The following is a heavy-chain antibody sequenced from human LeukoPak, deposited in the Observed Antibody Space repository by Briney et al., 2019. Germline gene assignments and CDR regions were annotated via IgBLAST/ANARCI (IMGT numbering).Heavy chain of an antibody. Sequence: SETLSLTCTISGESISSSSYYWGWIRQPPGKGLEWIGDIYYRGSTYYNPSLKSRVSISIDTSNNQFSLTLNSVTAADTALYFCARRRYYDSTGYLYWGQGTLVTVSS. CDR1: GESISSSSYY. D-gene: IGHD3-22*01. CDR2: IYYRGST. V-gene: IGHV4-39*01. CDR3: ARRRYYDSTGYLY. J-gene: IGHJ1*01.